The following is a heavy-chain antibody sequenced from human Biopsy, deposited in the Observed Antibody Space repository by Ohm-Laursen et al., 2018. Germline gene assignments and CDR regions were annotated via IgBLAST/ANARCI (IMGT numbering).Heavy chain of an antibody. CDR2: ISPSSGGT. Sequence: ASVKVSCKASGYTFTDYFLHWVRQAPGQGPEWMGWISPSSGGTNYAQRFQGRVTMIRDTSATTGYMELSSLRSDDTALYYCAREGTSVTFFGKISDYYFDFWGPGTVVTVSS. J-gene: IGHJ4*02. V-gene: IGHV1-2*02. CDR1: GYTFTDYF. CDR3: AREGTSVTFFGKISDYYFDF. D-gene: IGHD3-3*01.